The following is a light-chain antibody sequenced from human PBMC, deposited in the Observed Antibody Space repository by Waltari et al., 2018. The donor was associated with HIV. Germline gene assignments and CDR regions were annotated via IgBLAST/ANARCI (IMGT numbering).Light chain of an antibody. CDR2: TAS. J-gene: IGKJ4*01. Sequence: DIQLTQSPSFLSVSVGDRVTIPCRASQGVSRYLAWYQQKAGKAPKVLIYTASTLQSGVPSRFSGSGSGTEFTLTISSLQPEDFATYYCQQFNGYPLTFGGGTKVEIK. CDR1: QGVSRY. V-gene: IGKV1-9*01. CDR3: QQFNGYPLT.